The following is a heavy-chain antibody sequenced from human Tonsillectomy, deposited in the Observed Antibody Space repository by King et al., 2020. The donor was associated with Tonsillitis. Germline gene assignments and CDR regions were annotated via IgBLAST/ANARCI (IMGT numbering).Heavy chain of an antibody. CDR1: GYTFTDYY. V-gene: IGHV1-46*01. CDR3: SSGYYDLSTSYSITSW. Sequence: QLVQSGAEVKRPGASVRLSCKASGYTFTDYYVHWVRQTPGQGLEWMGVINPSGGTTAFAQKFQDRFTMTSDTSTSTVYLEVTNLRSADTAVYFCSSGYYDLSTSYSITSWWDQGTLVTVSS. D-gene: IGHD3-9*01. J-gene: IGHJ4*02. CDR2: INPSGGTT.